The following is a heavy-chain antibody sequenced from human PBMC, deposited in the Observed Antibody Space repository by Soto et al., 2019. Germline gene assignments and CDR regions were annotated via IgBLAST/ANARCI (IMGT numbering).Heavy chain of an antibody. J-gene: IGHJ6*02. D-gene: IGHD3-22*01. CDR3: AREDYYDSSGSYGMDV. Sequence: ASVKVSCKASGYTLTSYGISWVRQAPGQGLEWMGWISAYNGNTNYAQKLQGRVTMTTDTSTSTAYMELRSLRSDDTAVYYCAREDYYDSSGSYGMDVWGQGTTVTVSS. V-gene: IGHV1-18*01. CDR2: ISAYNGNT. CDR1: GYTLTSYG.